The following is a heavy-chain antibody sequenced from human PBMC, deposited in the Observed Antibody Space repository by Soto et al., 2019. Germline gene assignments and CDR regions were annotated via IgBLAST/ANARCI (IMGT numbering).Heavy chain of an antibody. D-gene: IGHD3-22*01. Sequence: SETLSLTCTVSGGSISSSSYYWGWIRQPPGKGLEWIGSIYYSGSTYYNPSLKSRVTISVDTSKNQFSLKLSSVTAADTAVYYCARGDTESYDSSGYYPFDYWGQGTLVTSPQ. CDR1: GGSISSSSYY. CDR3: ARGDTESYDSSGYYPFDY. V-gene: IGHV4-39*01. J-gene: IGHJ4*02. CDR2: IYYSGST.